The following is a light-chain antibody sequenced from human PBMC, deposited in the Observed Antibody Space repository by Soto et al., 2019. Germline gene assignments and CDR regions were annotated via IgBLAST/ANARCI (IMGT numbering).Light chain of an antibody. Sequence: DMQITPSTSSLSAAVGDGVTITCRASQSISSYLNWYQQKPGKAPKLLIYDASSLQSGVQSRFSGSGSGTDFTLTISSLKPEDFETYYRQQSYSTRTFGKGTTVDIK. J-gene: IGKJ1*01. CDR1: QSISSY. CDR3: QQSYSTRT. V-gene: IGKV1-39*01. CDR2: DAS.